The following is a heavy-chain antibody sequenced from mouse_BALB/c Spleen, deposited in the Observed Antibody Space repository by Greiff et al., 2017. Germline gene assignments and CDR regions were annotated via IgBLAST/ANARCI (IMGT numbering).Heavy chain of an antibody. J-gene: IGHJ2*01. D-gene: IGHD2-4*01. Sequence: EVKVVESGPSLVKPSQTLSLTCSVTGYSITRGYWNWIRKFPGNKLEYIGYISYSGSTYYNPSLKSRISIIRDTSKNQYYLQLNSVTTEDTATYYCAKRYDYDVGFDYWGQGTTLTVSS. CDR1: GYSITRGY. CDR3: AKRYDYDVGFDY. CDR2: ISYSGST. V-gene: IGHV3-8*02.